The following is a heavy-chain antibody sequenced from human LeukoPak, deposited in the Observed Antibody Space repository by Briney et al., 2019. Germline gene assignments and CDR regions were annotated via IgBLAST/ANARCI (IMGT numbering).Heavy chain of an antibody. D-gene: IGHD3-22*01. J-gene: IGHJ1*01. CDR1: GYTFTGYY. CDR2: INPNSGGT. V-gene: IGHV1-2*06. CDR3: ATPGYYDSIFQH. Sequence: ASVKVSCKASGYTFTGYYMHWVRQAPGQGLEWMGRINPNSGGTNYAQKFQGRVTMARDTSISTAYMELSRLRSDDTAVYYCATPGYYDSIFQHWGQGTLVTVSS.